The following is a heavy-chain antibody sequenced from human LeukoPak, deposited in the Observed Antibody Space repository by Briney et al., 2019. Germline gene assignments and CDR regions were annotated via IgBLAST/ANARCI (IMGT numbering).Heavy chain of an antibody. CDR2: INHSGST. V-gene: IGHV4-34*01. CDR1: GGSFSGYY. CDR3: ARVQQLGHDFDY. D-gene: IGHD6-13*01. J-gene: IGHJ4*02. Sequence: SETLSLTCAVYGGSFSGYYWSWIRQPPGKGLEWIGEINHSGSTNYNPSLKSRVTISVDTSKNQFSLELSSVTAADTAVYYCARVQQLGHDFDYWGQGTLVTVSS.